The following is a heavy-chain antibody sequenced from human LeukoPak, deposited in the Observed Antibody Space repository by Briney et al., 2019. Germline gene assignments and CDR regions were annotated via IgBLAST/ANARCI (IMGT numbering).Heavy chain of an antibody. CDR1: GGSIRSSRYY. J-gene: IGHJ4*02. Sequence: KPSEPLTLTCTVSGGSIRSSRYYGGWIRRPPGKGREWIGRIYYIRTTYYNPPLKSRVPVCIDTSKNQFFLKLRSVTVADTADYYCARLSYSSDGSGYRLYYFDYWGQGTLVTVSS. D-gene: IGHD3-22*01. CDR3: ARLSYSSDGSGYRLYYFDY. CDR2: IYYIRTT. V-gene: IGHV4-39*01.